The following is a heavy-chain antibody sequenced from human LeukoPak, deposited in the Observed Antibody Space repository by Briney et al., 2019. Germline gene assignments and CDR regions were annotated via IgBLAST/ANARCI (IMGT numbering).Heavy chain of an antibody. V-gene: IGHV3-30*03. Sequence: PGGSLRLSCAASGFSFSSYGMHWVRQAPGKGLEWVAVLSDDGGNKYYADFVKGRFTISRDNSKNTLYLQMNSLRAEDTAVYYCARGGGSGRYGLPFDSRGQGTLVTVSS. CDR2: LSDDGGNK. D-gene: IGHD6-13*01. CDR3: ARGGGSGRYGLPFDS. CDR1: GFSFSSYG. J-gene: IGHJ4*02.